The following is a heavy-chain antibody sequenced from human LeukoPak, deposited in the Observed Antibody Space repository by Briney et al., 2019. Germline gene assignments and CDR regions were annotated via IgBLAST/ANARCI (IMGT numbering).Heavy chain of an antibody. CDR1: GYTFTSYG. CDR2: ISAYNGNT. CDR3: ARGWYSSSWYEDFDY. Sequence: ASMKVSCKASGYTFTSYGISWVRQAPGQGLEWMGWISAYNGNTNYAQKLQGRVTMTTDTSTSTAYMELRSLRSDDTAVYYCARGWYSSSWYEDFDYWGQGTLVTVSS. J-gene: IGHJ4*02. V-gene: IGHV1-18*01. D-gene: IGHD6-13*01.